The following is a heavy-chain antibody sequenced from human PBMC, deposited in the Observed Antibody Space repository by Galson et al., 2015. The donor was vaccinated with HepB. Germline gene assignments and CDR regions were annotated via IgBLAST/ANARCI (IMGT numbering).Heavy chain of an antibody. CDR1: GFTFSRYA. CDR3: TRDDGDNAFDI. V-gene: IGHV3-23*01. Sequence: SLRLSCAASGFTFSRYAMGWVRQAPGKGLEWVSGISSSGGDTYYADSVKGRFTISRDNSKNTLKLQMNSLRADDTAIYYRTRDDGDNAFDIWGPGTMATVSS. D-gene: IGHD5-24*01. J-gene: IGHJ3*02. CDR2: ISSSGGDT.